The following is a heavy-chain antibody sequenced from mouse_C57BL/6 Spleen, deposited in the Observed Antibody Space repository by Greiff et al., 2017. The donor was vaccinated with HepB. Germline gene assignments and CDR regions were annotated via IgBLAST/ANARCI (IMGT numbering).Heavy chain of an antibody. CDR3: ARDGSSSWFAY. Sequence: QVQLQQSGPELVKPGASVKISCKASGYAFSSSWMNWVKQRPGKGLEWIGRIYPGDGDTNYNGKFKGKATLTADISSSTAYMQLSSLTSEDSAVYFCARDGSSSWFAYWGQGTLVTVSA. D-gene: IGHD1-1*01. J-gene: IGHJ3*01. CDR2: IYPGDGDT. V-gene: IGHV1-82*01. CDR1: GYAFSSSW.